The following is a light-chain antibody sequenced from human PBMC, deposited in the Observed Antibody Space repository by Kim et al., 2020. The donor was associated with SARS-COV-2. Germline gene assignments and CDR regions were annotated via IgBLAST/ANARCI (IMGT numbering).Light chain of an antibody. Sequence: SPGERATLSCRASQSIDTYLAWYQQRPGQAPRLLVYDASNRATGVPDRFSGSGSGTDFTLTISSLEPEDFSTYYCQQRNSWPPAVTFGGGTKLRS. J-gene: IGKJ4*01. V-gene: IGKV3-11*01. CDR3: QQRNSWPPAVT. CDR1: QSIDTY. CDR2: DAS.